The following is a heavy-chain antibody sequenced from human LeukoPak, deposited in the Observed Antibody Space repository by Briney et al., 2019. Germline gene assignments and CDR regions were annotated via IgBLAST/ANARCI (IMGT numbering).Heavy chain of an antibody. CDR2: ISWDGGST. D-gene: IGHD2-15*01. J-gene: IGHJ4*02. CDR1: GFTFDDYT. CDR3: AKDTLGGCSGGSCYSDYFDY. V-gene: IGHV3-43*01. Sequence: PGGSLRLSCAASGFTFDDYTMHWVRHAPGKGLEWVSLISWDGGSTYYADSVKGRFTISRDNSKNSLYLQMNSLRTEDTALYYCAKDTLGGCSGGSCYSDYFDYWGQGTLVTVSS.